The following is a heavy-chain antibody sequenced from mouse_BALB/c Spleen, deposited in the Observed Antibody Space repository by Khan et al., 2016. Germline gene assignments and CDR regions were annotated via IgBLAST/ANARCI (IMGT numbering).Heavy chain of an antibody. D-gene: IGHD1-1*01. CDR1: GYTFTNYG. CDR3: ARYRDYYGSSRYFDV. V-gene: IGHV9-3-1*01. Sequence: QIQLVQSGPELKKPGKTVKISCKASGYTFTNYGMNWVKQAPGKGLKWMGWINTYSGESTYADDFKGRFAFSLETSANTAYLQINNLKNEDTATYFCARYRDYYGSSRYFDVWVAGTTVTVSS. J-gene: IGHJ1*01. CDR2: INTYSGES.